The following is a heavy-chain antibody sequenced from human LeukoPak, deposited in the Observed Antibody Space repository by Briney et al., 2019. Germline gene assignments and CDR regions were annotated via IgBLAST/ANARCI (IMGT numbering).Heavy chain of an antibody. J-gene: IGHJ1*01. D-gene: IGHD2-15*01. CDR1: GDSISSYY. Sequence: SETLSLTCTVSGDSISSYYWSWIRQPPGKGLEWIGYIYNSGSTNYNPSLKSRVTISVDTSKNHFSLKVTSVTAADTAVYYCARVTARIFQHWGQGTLVTVSS. V-gene: IGHV4-59*01. CDR3: ARVTARIFQH. CDR2: IYNSGST.